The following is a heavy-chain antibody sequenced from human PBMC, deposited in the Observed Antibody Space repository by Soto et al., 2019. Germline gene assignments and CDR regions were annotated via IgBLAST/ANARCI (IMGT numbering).Heavy chain of an antibody. CDR1: GGFIRGSDYY. D-gene: IGHD6-19*01. CDR2: IYYSGTS. CDR3: TDMRGQWXPRD. V-gene: IGHV4-39*01. Sequence: SETLSLTCTVSGGFIRGSDYYWGWIRQPPGKGLEWIGNIYYSGTSYPYPSLKGRVTMSVDTSKNQFSMRLSSVTAADTAVYYCTDMRGQWXPRDWGRGIMVTVSS. J-gene: IGHJ4*02.